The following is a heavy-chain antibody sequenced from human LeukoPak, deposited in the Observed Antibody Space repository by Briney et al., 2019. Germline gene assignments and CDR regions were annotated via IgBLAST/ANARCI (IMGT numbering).Heavy chain of an antibody. V-gene: IGHV5-51*01. D-gene: IGHD3-22*01. CDR2: IYPGDSDT. CDR3: ARRGLLDTYYYDSSGYPYYFDY. Sequence: GESLKISCKGSGYSFTSYWIGWVRQMPGKGLEWMGIIYPGDSDTRYSPSFQGQVTISADKSISTAYLQWSSLKASDTAMYYCARRGLLDTYYYDSSGYPYYFDYWGQGTLVTVSS. J-gene: IGHJ4*02. CDR1: GYSFTSYW.